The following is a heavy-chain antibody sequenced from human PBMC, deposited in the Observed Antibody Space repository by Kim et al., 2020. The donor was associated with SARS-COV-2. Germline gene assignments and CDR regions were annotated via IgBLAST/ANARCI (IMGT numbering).Heavy chain of an antibody. D-gene: IGHD6-6*01. CDR2: TNWDGGST. Sequence: GGSLRLSCAASGFTFDDYTMHWVRQAPGKGLEWVSLTNWDGGSTYFADSVKGRFTISRDNSKNSLYPQMNSLRTEDNALYYCAKETFIAARPNYYYGMDVWGQGTTGTVSS. CDR1: GFTFDDYT. CDR3: AKETFIAARPNYYYGMDV. J-gene: IGHJ6*02. V-gene: IGHV3-43*01.